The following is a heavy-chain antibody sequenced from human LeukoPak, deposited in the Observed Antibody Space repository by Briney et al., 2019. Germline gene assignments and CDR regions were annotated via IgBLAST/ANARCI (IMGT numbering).Heavy chain of an antibody. V-gene: IGHV4-59*08. D-gene: IGHD6-13*01. J-gene: IGHJ4*02. CDR3: ARLSPYPGVWASDY. CDR2: IYYSGST. CDR1: GGSLSSYY. Sequence: PSETLSLTCTVSGGSLSSYYWSWIRQPPGKALEWIGYIYYSGSTNYNPSLKSRVTLSVDTSKDQFSLKLSSVTAADTAVYYCARLSPYPGVWASDYWGQGTLVTVSS.